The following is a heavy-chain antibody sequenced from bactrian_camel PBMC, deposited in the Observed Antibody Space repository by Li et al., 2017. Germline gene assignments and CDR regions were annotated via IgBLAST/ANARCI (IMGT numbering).Heavy chain of an antibody. V-gene: IGHV3S53*01. D-gene: IGHD1*01. Sequence: HVQLVESGGGEVQAGGSLTLSCSGSRDTYSGNCMGWFRQAPGKEREGVAAIDSDGTTYAESVKGRFTISKDIAENTLYLQMNSLRPEDTAVYYCTADRPSFGLLCGIWSARYNYWGQGTQVTVS. CDR3: TADRPSFGLLCGIWSARYNY. CDR1: RDTYSGNC. CDR2: IDSDGT. J-gene: IGHJ4*01.